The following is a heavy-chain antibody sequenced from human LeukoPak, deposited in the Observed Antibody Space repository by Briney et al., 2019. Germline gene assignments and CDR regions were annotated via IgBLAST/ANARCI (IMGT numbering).Heavy chain of an antibody. D-gene: IGHD2-2*01. CDR3: ARARWSVVPAACNFDY. V-gene: IGHV1-8*01. Sequence: ASVKVSCKASGYTFTSYDINWVRQATGQGLEWMGWMNPNSGNTGYAQKFQGRVTMTRNTSISTAYMELSSLRSEDTAVYYCARARWSVVPAACNFDYWGQGTLVTVSS. J-gene: IGHJ4*02. CDR1: GYTFTSYD. CDR2: MNPNSGNT.